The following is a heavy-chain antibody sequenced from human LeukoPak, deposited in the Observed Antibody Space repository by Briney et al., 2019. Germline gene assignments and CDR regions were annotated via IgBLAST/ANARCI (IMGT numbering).Heavy chain of an antibody. D-gene: IGHD1-26*01. Sequence: GGSLRLSCAASGFTFSSYWMHWVRQAPGKGLVWVSRINSDGSSTSYADSVKGRFTVSRDNAKNTLYLQMNSLRAEDTAVYYXXRATGSYYSLGYWGQGTLVTVSS. CDR3: XRATGSYYSLGY. V-gene: IGHV3-74*01. J-gene: IGHJ4*02. CDR1: GFTFSSYW. CDR2: INSDGSST.